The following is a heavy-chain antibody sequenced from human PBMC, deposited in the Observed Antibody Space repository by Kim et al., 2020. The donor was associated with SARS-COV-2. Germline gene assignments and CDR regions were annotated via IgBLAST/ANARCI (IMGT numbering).Heavy chain of an antibody. J-gene: IGHJ6*03. CDR3: ASQRSITIFGVVKSYYYMDV. Sequence: GGSLILSCAASGFTFSSYEMNWVRQAPGKGLEWVSYISSSGSTIYYADSVKGRFTISRDNAKNSLYLQMNSLRAEDTAVYYCASQRSITIFGVVKSYYYMDVWGKGSTVTVSS. CDR2: ISSSGSTI. D-gene: IGHD3-3*01. V-gene: IGHV3-48*03. CDR1: GFTFSSYE.